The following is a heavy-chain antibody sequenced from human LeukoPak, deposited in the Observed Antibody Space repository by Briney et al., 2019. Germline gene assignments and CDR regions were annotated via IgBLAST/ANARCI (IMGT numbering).Heavy chain of an antibody. J-gene: IGHJ4*02. D-gene: IGHD2-2*02. CDR2: IYNKANSYTT. V-gene: IGHV3-72*01. Sequence: GGSLRLSCAASGFTFSDHYMDWVRQAPGKGLEWVGRIYNKANSYTTEYAASVKGRFSISRDDSKNSRYLQMNSLKTENTAFYYCAREGGYCNSATCYTYFDYWGQGTLVTVSS. CDR3: AREGGYCNSATCYTYFDY. CDR1: GFTFSDHY.